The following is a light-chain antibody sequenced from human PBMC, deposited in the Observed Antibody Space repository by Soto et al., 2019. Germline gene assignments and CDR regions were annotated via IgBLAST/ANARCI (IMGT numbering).Light chain of an antibody. CDR1: SSDVGDNY. J-gene: IGLJ1*01. CDR3: TSYTSSSTHV. Sequence: QSALAQPPSASGSPGQSVTISCTGTSSDVGDNYVSWYQHHPGKAPKVIIYGVTNRPSGVSHRFSGSKSANTASLTISGLQAEDEADYYCTSYTSSSTHVFGTGTKLTVL. CDR2: GVT. V-gene: IGLV2-14*01.